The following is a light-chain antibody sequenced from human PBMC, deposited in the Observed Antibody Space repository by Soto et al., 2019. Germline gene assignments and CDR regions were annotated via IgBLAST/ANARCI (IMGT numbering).Light chain of an antibody. CDR3: QQYNDWPLT. J-gene: IGKJ4*01. CDR2: GAS. Sequence: EIVMTQSPDTLSVSPGERATLSCRASQSVSSNLAWYQQKPGQAPRLLIYGASTRATGLPDRISGSGSGTEFTLTISSLQSEDFALYYCQQYNDWPLTFGGGTKVEIK. CDR1: QSVSSN. V-gene: IGKV3-15*01.